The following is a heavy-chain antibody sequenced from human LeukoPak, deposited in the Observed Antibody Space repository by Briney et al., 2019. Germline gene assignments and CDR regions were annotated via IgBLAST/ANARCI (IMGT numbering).Heavy chain of an antibody. D-gene: IGHD5-12*01. Sequence: SETLSLTCAVYGGSFSGYYWSWIRQPPGKGLEWIGEINHSGSTNYNPSLMSRVTISVDKSKNQFSLKLSSVTAADTAVYYCARDLGRDFSGHAAFDYWGQGTLVTVSS. CDR1: GGSFSGYY. J-gene: IGHJ4*02. V-gene: IGHV4-34*01. CDR2: INHSGST. CDR3: ARDLGRDFSGHAAFDY.